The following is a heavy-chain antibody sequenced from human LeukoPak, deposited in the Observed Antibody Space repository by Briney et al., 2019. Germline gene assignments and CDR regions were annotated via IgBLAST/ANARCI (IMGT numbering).Heavy chain of an antibody. CDR1: GYSINSDSY. V-gene: IGHV4-38-2*01. J-gene: IGHJ3*02. CDR3: ARHSQWGIIPWTFDI. D-gene: IGHD3-16*01. CDR2: IFHSGST. Sequence: PSETLSLTCAVSGYSINSDSYWGWVRQPPGQGLEWIGTIFHSGSTYYNPSLESRVTISVATSMNKFSLKLSSVTAADTAVYYCARHSQWGIIPWTFDIWGQGTMVTVSS.